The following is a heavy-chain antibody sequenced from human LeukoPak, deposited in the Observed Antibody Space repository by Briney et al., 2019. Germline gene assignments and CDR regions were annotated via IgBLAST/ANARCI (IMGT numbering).Heavy chain of an antibody. D-gene: IGHD2-2*01. CDR1: GFTFSSYS. CDR3: ARDIKALGYCSSTSCYGAVFYYYYGMDV. CDR2: ISSSSSYI. V-gene: IGHV3-21*01. J-gene: IGHJ6*02. Sequence: GGSPRLSCAASGFTFSSYSMNWVRQAPGKGLEWVSSISSSSSYIYYADSVKGRFTISRDNAKNSLYLQMNSLRAEDTAVYYCARDIKALGYCSSTSCYGAVFYYYYGMDVWGQGTTVTVSS.